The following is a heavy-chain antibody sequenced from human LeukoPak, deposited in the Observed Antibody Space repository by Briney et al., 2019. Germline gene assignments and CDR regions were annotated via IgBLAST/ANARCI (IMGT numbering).Heavy chain of an antibody. CDR3: ARGSGSSSWYNLLYNYMDV. CDR1: GYTFTSYD. J-gene: IGHJ6*03. Sequence: GASVKVSCKASGYTFTSYDINWVRQATGQGLEWMGWMNPNSGNTGYAQKFQGRVTMTRNTSISTAYMELSSLRSEDTAVYYCARGSGSSSWYNLLYNYMDVWGKGTTVTVSS. CDR2: MNPNSGNT. D-gene: IGHD6-13*01. V-gene: IGHV1-8*01.